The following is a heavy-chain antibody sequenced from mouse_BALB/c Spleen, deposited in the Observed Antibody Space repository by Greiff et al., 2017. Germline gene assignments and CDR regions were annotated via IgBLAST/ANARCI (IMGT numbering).Heavy chain of an antibody. Sequence: EVMLVESGGDLVKPGGSLKLSCAASGFTFSSYGMSWVRQTPDKRLEWVATISSGGSYTYYPDSVKGRFTISRDNAKNTLYLQMSSLKSEDTAMYYCARNYGNPYYYAMDYWGQGTSVTVSS. V-gene: IGHV5-6*01. CDR3: ARNYGNPYYYAMDY. CDR2: ISSGGSYT. J-gene: IGHJ4*01. D-gene: IGHD2-1*01. CDR1: GFTFSSYG.